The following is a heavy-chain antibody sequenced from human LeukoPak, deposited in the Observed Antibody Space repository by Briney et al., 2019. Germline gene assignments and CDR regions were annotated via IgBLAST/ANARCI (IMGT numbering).Heavy chain of an antibody. CDR2: ISAYNGNT. CDR3: ARDAAEWLQFYWYFDL. CDR1: GYTFTSYG. J-gene: IGHJ2*01. D-gene: IGHD5-24*01. V-gene: IGHV1-18*01. Sequence: ASVKVSCKASGYTFTSYGISWVRQAPGQGLEWMGWISAYNGNTNYAQKLQGRVTMTTDTSTSTAYMELRSLRSDDTAVYYCARDAAEWLQFYWYFDLWGSGTLVTVSS.